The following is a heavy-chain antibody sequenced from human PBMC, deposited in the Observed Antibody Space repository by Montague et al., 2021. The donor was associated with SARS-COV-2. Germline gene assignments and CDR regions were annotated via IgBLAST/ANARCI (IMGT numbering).Heavy chain of an antibody. V-gene: IGHV4-34*01. Sequence: SETLSLTCAVSGASSSNSYWSWIRQSPGKGLEWVGDINHSGYTDYNPSLESRLTICLDSSKKQFSLKMTSVTAADTAIYYCASAPRDGCGFWAYWGQGTLVSVSS. D-gene: IGHD5-24*01. CDR1: GASSSNSY. CDR2: INHSGYT. CDR3: ASAPRDGCGFWAY. J-gene: IGHJ4*02.